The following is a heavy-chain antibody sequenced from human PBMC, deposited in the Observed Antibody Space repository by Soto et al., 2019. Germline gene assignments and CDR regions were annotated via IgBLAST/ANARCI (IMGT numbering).Heavy chain of an antibody. D-gene: IGHD1-26*01. CDR2: IKSKTDGGTT. Sequence: GGSLRLSCAASGFTFSNAWMSWVRQAPGKGLEWVDRIKSKTDGGTTDYAAPVKGRFTISRDDSKNTLYLQMNSLKTEDTAVYYCTTRGVGVGATAGIYYFDYWGQGTLVTVSS. CDR1: GFTFSNAW. V-gene: IGHV3-15*01. CDR3: TTRGVGVGATAGIYYFDY. J-gene: IGHJ4*02.